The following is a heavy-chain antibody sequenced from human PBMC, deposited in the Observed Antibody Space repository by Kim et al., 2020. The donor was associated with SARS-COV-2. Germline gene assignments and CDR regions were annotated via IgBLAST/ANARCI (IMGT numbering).Heavy chain of an antibody. CDR2: IHYDGSNT. D-gene: IGHD3-22*01. CDR3: VRDRDNDVTTYHPMFDY. CDR1: GFTFSRHW. J-gene: IGHJ4*02. Sequence: GGSLRLSCAASGFTFSRHWMHWVRQVPGKGMMWVSRIHYDGSNTRYVDSVKGRFTISRDNAMNTLYLQMNSLRAEDTAVYYCVRDRDNDVTTYHPMFDYWGLGALVTVSS. V-gene: IGHV3-74*01.